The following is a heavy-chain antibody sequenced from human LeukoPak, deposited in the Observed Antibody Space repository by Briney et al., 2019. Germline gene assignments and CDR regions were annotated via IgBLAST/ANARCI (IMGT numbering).Heavy chain of an antibody. V-gene: IGHV3-23*01. CDR2: ISISGGTT. CDR1: GFTFSDYA. CDR3: AKSNARGVVNFDY. D-gene: IGHD2-15*01. Sequence: GGSLRLSCAASGFTFSDYAMSWVRQAPGKGLEWVSGISISGGTTYYPDSVKGRITISRDNSKNTLYLQINSLRAEDTALYYCAKSNARGVVNFDYWGQGTLVTVSS. J-gene: IGHJ4*02.